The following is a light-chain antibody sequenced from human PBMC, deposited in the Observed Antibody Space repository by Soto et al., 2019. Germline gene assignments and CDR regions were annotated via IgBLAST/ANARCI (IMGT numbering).Light chain of an antibody. CDR3: AAWDDSLNGPV. J-gene: IGLJ2*01. Sequence: QSVLTQPPSASGTPGQRVTISCSGGSSNIGSNTVNRYQQLPGTAPKLFSYIDNQRPSGVPDRFTGSKSGTSASLAIDGLQSDDEADYYCAAWDDSLNGPVFGGGTKLTVL. V-gene: IGLV1-44*01. CDR2: IDN. CDR1: SSNIGSNT.